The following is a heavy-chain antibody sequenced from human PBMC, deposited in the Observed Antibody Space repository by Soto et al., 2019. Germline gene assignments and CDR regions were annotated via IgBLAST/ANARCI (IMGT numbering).Heavy chain of an antibody. CDR3: ARSPHSSGYYHAIEY. V-gene: IGHV1-46*01. D-gene: IGHD3-22*01. J-gene: IGHJ4*02. Sequence: ASVKVSCKAAGYTLIMYYIYWMRQAPGQGLEWMGLINPSGGSTTYAQKFQGRVTMTRDTSTSTVYMDLSSLKSEDTAVYYCARSPHSSGYYHAIEYWGQGTQVTVCS. CDR1: GYTLIMYY. CDR2: INPSGGST.